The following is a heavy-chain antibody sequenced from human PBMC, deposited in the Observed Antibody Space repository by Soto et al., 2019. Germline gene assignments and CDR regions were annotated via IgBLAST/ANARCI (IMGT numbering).Heavy chain of an antibody. Sequence: SETLSLTCTVSGGSVSSGSYYWSWIRQPPGKGLEWIGYIYYSGSTNYNPSLKSRVTISADTSKNQFSLRLSSLTAADTAVYYCARVGATRQYYYYGMDVWGQGTTVTVSS. V-gene: IGHV4-61*01. CDR3: ARVGATRQYYYYGMDV. CDR2: IYYSGST. CDR1: GGSVSSGSYY. J-gene: IGHJ6*02. D-gene: IGHD1-26*01.